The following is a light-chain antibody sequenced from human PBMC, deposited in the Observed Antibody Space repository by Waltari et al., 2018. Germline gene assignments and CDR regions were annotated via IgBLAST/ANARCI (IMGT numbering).Light chain of an antibody. CDR3: ALYMGSGIWV. CDR1: SGSLSPTSY. Sequence: QTVVTQEPSFSVSPGGTVTLTCSLSSGSLSPTSYATWYQQTPGQAPRTLVYKANARSSGVPDRFSGSILGNTAALTITGAQADDESDYYCALYMGSGIWVFGGGTRLTVL. J-gene: IGLJ3*02. CDR2: KAN. V-gene: IGLV8-61*01.